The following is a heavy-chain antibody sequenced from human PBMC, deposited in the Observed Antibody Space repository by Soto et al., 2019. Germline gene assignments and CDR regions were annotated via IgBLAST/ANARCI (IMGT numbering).Heavy chain of an antibody. D-gene: IGHD2-15*01. V-gene: IGHV3-7*01. CDR2: IKQDGSEK. CDR3: ARDRVVAANPDAFDI. Sequence: EVQLVESGGGLVQPGGSLRLSCAASGFTFSSYWMSWVRQAPGKGLEWVANIKQDGSEKYYVDSVKGRFTISRDNAKNSLYLQMNSLRAEDTAVYYCARDRVVAANPDAFDIWGQGTMFTVSS. J-gene: IGHJ3*02. CDR1: GFTFSSYW.